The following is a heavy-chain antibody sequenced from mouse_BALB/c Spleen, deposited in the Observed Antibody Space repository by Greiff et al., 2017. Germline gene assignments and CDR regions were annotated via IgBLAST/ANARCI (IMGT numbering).Heavy chain of an antibody. D-gene: IGHD2-1*01. CDR2: INPSSGYT. Sequence: VQLQQSAAELARPGASVKMSCKASGYTFTSYTMHWVKQRPGQGLEWIGYINPSSGYTEYNQKFKDKTTLTADKSSSTAYMQLSSLTSEDSAVYYCARKELLGVADWGQGTLVTVSA. CDR1: GYTFTSYT. V-gene: IGHV1-4*02. J-gene: IGHJ3*01. CDR3: ARKELLGVAD.